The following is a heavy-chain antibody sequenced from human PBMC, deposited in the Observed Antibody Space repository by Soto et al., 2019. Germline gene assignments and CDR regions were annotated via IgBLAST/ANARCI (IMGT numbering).Heavy chain of an antibody. CDR2: IIPLFGIT. V-gene: IGHV1-69*02. Sequence: QVPLVQSGAEVKKPGSSVKVSCKASGGIFNRYSVSWVRQAPGQGLEWMGRIIPLFGITNYAQKFQGRVMITADKSTNTAYMEVNGLRSEDTALYYCATFYGGDCTTTTCYGDFDYWGQGTLVTVTS. J-gene: IGHJ4*02. CDR1: GGIFNRYS. D-gene: IGHD2-2*01. CDR3: ATFYGGDCTTTTCYGDFDY.